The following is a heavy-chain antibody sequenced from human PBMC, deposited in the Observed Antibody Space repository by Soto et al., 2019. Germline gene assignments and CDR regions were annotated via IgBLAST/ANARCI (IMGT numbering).Heavy chain of an antibody. CDR1: GGTFSSYA. CDR3: AAFGYYYDSSGYSAFDI. V-gene: IGHV1-69*06. CDR2: IIPIFGTA. Sequence: SVKVSCKASGGTFSSYAISWVRQAPGQGLEWVGGIIPIFGTANYAQKFQGRVTITADKSTSTAYMELSSLRSEDTAVYYCAAFGYYYDSSGYSAFDIWGQGTMVTVSS. D-gene: IGHD3-22*01. J-gene: IGHJ3*02.